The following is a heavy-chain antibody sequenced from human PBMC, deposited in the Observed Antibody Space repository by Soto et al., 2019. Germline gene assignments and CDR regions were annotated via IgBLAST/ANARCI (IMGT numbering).Heavy chain of an antibody. Sequence: PSETLSLTCTVSGDNISSGGYYWSCIRQSPGKGLEWIGYIFYSGYNYYNPSLKSRLSMSVDTSKNQFSLRLTSVTAADTAVYFCARLNPIVVVPTPMGWFDPWGQGTLVTVSS. J-gene: IGHJ5*02. CDR3: ARLNPIVVVPTPMGWFDP. V-gene: IGHV4-31*02. D-gene: IGHD2-2*01. CDR1: GDNISSGGYY. CDR2: IFYSGYN.